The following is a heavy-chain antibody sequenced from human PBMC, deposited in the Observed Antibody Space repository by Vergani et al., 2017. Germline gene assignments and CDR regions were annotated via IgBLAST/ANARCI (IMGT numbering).Heavy chain of an antibody. CDR1: GFTFSSYA. D-gene: IGHD6-13*01. Sequence: EVQLVESGGGLVQPGGSLRLSCAASGFTFSSYAMHWVRQAPGKGLEYVSAISSNGGSTYYANSVKGRFTISRDNSKNTLYLQMGSLRAEDMAVYYCAGDSYSSRPYYYYYMDVWGKGTTVTVSS. J-gene: IGHJ6*03. V-gene: IGHV3-64*01. CDR3: AGDSYSSRPYYYYYMDV. CDR2: ISSNGGST.